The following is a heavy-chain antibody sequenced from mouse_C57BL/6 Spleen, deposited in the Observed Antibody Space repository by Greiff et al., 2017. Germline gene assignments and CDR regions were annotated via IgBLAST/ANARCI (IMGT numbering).Heavy chain of an antibody. V-gene: IGHV1-59*01. CDR1: GYTFTSYW. CDR2: IDPSDSYT. J-gene: IGHJ3*01. D-gene: IGHD4-1*01. Sequence: QVQLQQPGAELVRPGTSVKLSCKASGYTFTSYWMHWVKQRPGQGLEWIGVIDPSDSYTNYNQKFKGKATLTVDTTSSTAYLKLSSLTSEDSAVYYCASTGTGAWFAYWGQGTLVTVSA. CDR3: ASTGTGAWFAY.